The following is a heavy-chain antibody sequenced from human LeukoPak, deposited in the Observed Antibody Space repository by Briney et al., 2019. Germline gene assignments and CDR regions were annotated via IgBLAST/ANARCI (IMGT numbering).Heavy chain of an antibody. V-gene: IGHV3-33*01. CDR3: VRGVGVSRFNYFDP. J-gene: IGHJ5*02. Sequence: GGSLRLSCAVSGFTLSSFGMHWVRQAPGKGLEGGAVIWYDASNKYYADSVKGRFTISRDNSKNTLFLQMNSLRDDDTAVYYCVRGVGVSRFNYFDPWGQGTLVIVSS. CDR2: IWYDASNK. CDR1: GFTLSSFG. D-gene: IGHD6-13*01.